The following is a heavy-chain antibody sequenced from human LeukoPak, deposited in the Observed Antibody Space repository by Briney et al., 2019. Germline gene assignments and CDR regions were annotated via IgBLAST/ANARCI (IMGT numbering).Heavy chain of an antibody. V-gene: IGHV4-4*02. CDR1: GDSISSTYW. CDR2: IYHSEST. Sequence: SGTLSLTCAVSGDSISSTYWWIWVRQPPGKGLEWIGEIYHSESTNYNPSLKSRVTMSVDKSKNQFSLRLYSVTAADTAVYYCAKCGFGELRTWGQGTLVAVSS. J-gene: IGHJ4*02. D-gene: IGHD3-10*01. CDR3: AKCGFGELRT.